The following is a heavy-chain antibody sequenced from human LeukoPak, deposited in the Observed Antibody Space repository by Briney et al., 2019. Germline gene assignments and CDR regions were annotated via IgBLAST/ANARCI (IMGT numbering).Heavy chain of an antibody. J-gene: IGHJ3*02. V-gene: IGHV4-59*01. CDR3: ARGRFLDAFDI. Sequence: PSETLSLTCTVSGGSISSYYWSWIRQPPGKGLEWIGYIYYSGSTKYKPSLKSRVTISVDTSKNQFSLKLSSVTATDTAVYYCARGRFLDAFDIWGQGTMVTVSS. D-gene: IGHD3-3*01. CDR1: GGSISSYY. CDR2: IYYSGST.